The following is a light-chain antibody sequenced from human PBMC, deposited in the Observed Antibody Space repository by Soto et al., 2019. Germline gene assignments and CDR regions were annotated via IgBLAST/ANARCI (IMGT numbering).Light chain of an antibody. J-gene: IGLJ2*01. Sequence: QAVVTQPPSVSGAPGQRVTISCTGSSSNIGAGYDVHWYQQLPGTAPKLIIYGNSNRPSGVPDRFSGSKSGTSASLAITGLQAEDEAEYYFQSYDSSLSVVFGGGTKLTV. CDR2: GNS. CDR3: QSYDSSLSVV. CDR1: SSNIGAGYD. V-gene: IGLV1-40*01.